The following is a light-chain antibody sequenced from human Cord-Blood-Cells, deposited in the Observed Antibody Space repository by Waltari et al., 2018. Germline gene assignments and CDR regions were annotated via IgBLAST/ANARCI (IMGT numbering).Light chain of an antibody. V-gene: IGKV1-27*01. Sequence: DIQMTQSPSSLSASVGDRVTINCRASQGISNYLAWYQQKPGKVPKLLIYAASTLQSGVPSRFSGSGSGTDFTLTISSLQPEDVATYYCQKYNSAPPLTFGGGTKVEIK. CDR3: QKYNSAPPLT. CDR2: AAS. J-gene: IGKJ4*01. CDR1: QGISNY.